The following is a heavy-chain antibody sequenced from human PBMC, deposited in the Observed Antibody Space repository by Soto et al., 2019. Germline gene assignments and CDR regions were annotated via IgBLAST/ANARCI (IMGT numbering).Heavy chain of an antibody. CDR2: ISHDGGHT. CDR3: AKDFSFYESWTSPRYGVDV. D-gene: IGHD3-16*02. CDR1: GFAFNSYA. J-gene: IGHJ6*02. Sequence: GGSLRLSCAASGFAFNSYAMHWVRQAPGKGLEWVAVISHDGGHTYYADSVKGRFTISRDNSENTLYLQMTSLRVEDTAVYFCAKDFSFYESWTSPRYGVDVWGQGTTVTVSS. V-gene: IGHV3-30*18.